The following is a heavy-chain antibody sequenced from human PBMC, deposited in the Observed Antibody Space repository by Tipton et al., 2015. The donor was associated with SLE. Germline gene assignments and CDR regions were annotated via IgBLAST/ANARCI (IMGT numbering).Heavy chain of an antibody. V-gene: IGHV3-11*04. Sequence: GSLRLSCAASGFTFSDYYMSWIRQAPGKGLEWVSYISSSGSTIHYADSVKGRFTISRDNAKNSLYLQMNSLRAEDTAVYYCARVFLMYYYYMDVWGKGTTVTVSS. J-gene: IGHJ6*03. CDR2: ISSSGSTI. D-gene: IGHD2-21*01. CDR3: ARVFLMYYYYMDV. CDR1: GFTFSDYY.